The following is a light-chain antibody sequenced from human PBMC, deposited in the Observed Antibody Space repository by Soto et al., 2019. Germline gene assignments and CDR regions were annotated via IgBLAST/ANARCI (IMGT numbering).Light chain of an antibody. Sequence: DIQMTQSPSTLSASVGDRVTITCRASQSISSWLAWYQQKPGKAPKFLIYDASSLESGVPSRFSGSGSGTEFSLTISSLQPDDFAPYHCKKYNSYLTFGGGTKVEIK. J-gene: IGKJ4*01. CDR1: QSISSW. CDR2: DAS. CDR3: KKYNSYLT. V-gene: IGKV1-5*01.